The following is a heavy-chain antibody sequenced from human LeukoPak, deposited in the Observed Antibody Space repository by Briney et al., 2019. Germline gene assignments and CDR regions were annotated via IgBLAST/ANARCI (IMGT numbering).Heavy chain of an antibody. CDR3: ARDGPTYYDFWSGYHAYDY. Sequence: GGSLRLSCAASGFTFGSYGMHWVRQAPGKGLEWVAVISYDGSNKYYADSVKGRFTISRDNSKNTLYLQMNSLRAEDTAVYYCARDGPTYYDFWSGYHAYDYWGQGTLVTVSS. D-gene: IGHD3-3*01. CDR1: GFTFGSYG. CDR2: ISYDGSNK. V-gene: IGHV3-30*03. J-gene: IGHJ4*02.